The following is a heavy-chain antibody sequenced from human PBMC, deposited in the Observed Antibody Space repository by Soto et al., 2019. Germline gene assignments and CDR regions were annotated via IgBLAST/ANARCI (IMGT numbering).Heavy chain of an antibody. D-gene: IGHD2-15*01. CDR3: AREGYCSSGSCALYSHEYFGMDV. CDR2: ISANNGNT. J-gene: IGHJ6*02. Sequence: ASVKVSCKASGYTFTTFGISWVRQAPGQGLEWVGWISANNGNTKYSQKFQGRVTLTTETSTSTAYMELRSLTSDDTAVYYCAREGYCSSGSCALYSHEYFGMDVWGQGTTVTVSS. CDR1: GYTFTTFG. V-gene: IGHV1-18*01.